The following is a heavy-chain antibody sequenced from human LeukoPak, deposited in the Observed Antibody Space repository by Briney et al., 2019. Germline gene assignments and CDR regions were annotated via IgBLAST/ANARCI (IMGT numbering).Heavy chain of an antibody. CDR3: AKDQLAGLSRPYVFDI. CDR2: ISYDGSNK. V-gene: IGHV3-30*18. J-gene: IGHJ3*02. Sequence: GGSLRLSCAASGFTFSTYAMHWVRQAPGKGLEWVAVISYDGSNKYFADSVKGRFTISRDNSKNTLYLQMSSLRPEDTAVYYCAKDQLAGLSRPYVFDIWGQGTMVTVS. CDR1: GFTFSTYA. D-gene: IGHD1-1*01.